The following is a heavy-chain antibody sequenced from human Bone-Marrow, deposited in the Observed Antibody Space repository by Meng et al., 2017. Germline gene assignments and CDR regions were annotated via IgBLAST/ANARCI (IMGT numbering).Heavy chain of an antibody. V-gene: IGHV3-53*01. J-gene: IGHJ4*02. CDR1: GFTVSSNY. CDR3: ARANALTSAYYYDSSGQGLYY. D-gene: IGHD3-22*01. Sequence: GESLKISCAASGFTVSSNYMSWVRQAPGKGLEWVSVIYSGGSTYYADSVKGRFTISRDNSKNTLYLQMNSLRAEDTAVYYCARANALTSAYYYDSSGQGLYYWGQGTLVTVSS. CDR2: IYSGGST.